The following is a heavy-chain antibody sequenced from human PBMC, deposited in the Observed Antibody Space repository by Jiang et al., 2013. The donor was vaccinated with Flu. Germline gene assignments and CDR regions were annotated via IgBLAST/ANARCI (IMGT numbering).Heavy chain of an antibody. D-gene: IGHD5-12*01. CDR2: DT. V-gene: IGHV5-51*01. Sequence: DTRYSPSFQGQVTISADKSISTAYLQWSSLKASDTAMYYCARMSGYDWADWGQGTLVTVSS. CDR3: ARMSGYDWAD. J-gene: IGHJ4*02.